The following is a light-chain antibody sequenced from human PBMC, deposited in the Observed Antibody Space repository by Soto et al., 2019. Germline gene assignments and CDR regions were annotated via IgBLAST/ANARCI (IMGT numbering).Light chain of an antibody. CDR3: TSYSSSDIFYV. J-gene: IGLJ1*01. CDR2: QVT. CDR1: SSDIGGYYY. V-gene: IGLV2-14*01. Sequence: QSALTQPASVSGSPGQSITISCTGTSSDIGGYYYVSWYQHHPGKAPKLLIYQVTNRPSGVSNRFSGSKSGNTASLTISGLQADDEADYYCTSYSSSDIFYVFGTGTKSPS.